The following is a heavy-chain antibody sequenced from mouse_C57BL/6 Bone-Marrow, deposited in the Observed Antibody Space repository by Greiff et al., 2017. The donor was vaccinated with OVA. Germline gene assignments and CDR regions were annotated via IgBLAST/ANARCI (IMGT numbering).Heavy chain of an antibody. CDR2: INPYNGGT. D-gene: IGHD1-1*01. V-gene: IGHV1-19*01. Sequence: EVQLQESGPVLVKPGASVKMSCKASGYTFTDYYMNWVKQSHGKSLEWIGVINPYNGGTSYNQKFKGKATLTVDKSSNTAYMELNSLTSEDSAVYYCASYYGSSLYYFDYWGQGTTLTVSS. CDR3: ASYYGSSLYYFDY. CDR1: GYTFTDYY. J-gene: IGHJ2*01.